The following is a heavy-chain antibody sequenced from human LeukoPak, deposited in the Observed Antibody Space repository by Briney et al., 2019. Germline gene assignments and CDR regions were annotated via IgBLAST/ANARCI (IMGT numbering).Heavy chain of an antibody. CDR3: AAGGDIAKGGEY. J-gene: IGHJ4*02. D-gene: IGHD3-16*01. V-gene: IGHV4-31*02. CDR1: GASISGTSYY. CDR2: IHFSGSI. Sequence: SETLSLTCTVSGASISGTSYYWTWTRQHPGEGLEWLGFIHFSGSIYYNPSLSSRLLISADKTQNQMSLTLSSVTAADTAVYYCAAGGDIAKGGEYWGQGAQVTVSS.